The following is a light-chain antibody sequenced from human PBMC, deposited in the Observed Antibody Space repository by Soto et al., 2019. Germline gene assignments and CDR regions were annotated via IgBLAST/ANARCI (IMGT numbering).Light chain of an antibody. CDR1: QSVSSNY. CDR2: GAS. Sequence: EIVLTQSPGTLSLSPGERATLSCRASQSVSSNYLAWYQQKPGQAPRLLIYGASSRATGIPYRFSGSGSGTDFTLTISRLQPEDFAAYYCQQYESSPKTFGQGTRLEIK. CDR3: QQYESSPKT. J-gene: IGKJ5*01. V-gene: IGKV3-20*01.